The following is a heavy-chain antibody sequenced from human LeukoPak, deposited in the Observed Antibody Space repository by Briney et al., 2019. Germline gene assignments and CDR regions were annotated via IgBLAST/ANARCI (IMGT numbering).Heavy chain of an antibody. Sequence: SENLSLTCPVSGGSISSGRFYWSWIRQPAGEGLEWIGRIYTSGSTNYNPSLKSRVTISVDTSKNQFSLKLSSVTAADTAVYYCARAPYCGGDCNDAFDIWGQGTMVTVSS. CDR3: ARAPYCGGDCNDAFDI. CDR2: IYTSGST. V-gene: IGHV4-61*02. CDR1: GGSISSGRFY. D-gene: IGHD2-21*02. J-gene: IGHJ3*02.